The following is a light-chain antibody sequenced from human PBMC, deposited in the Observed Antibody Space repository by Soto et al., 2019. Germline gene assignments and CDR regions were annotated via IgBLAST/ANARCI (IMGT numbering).Light chain of an antibody. CDR3: QQYYSTLFLT. J-gene: IGKJ4*01. Sequence: DIVMTQSPDSLAVSLGERATINCKSSQSVLYSSNNKNYLAWYQQKPGQPPKLLIYWASTRESGVPDRFSGSGSGTDFTLTISSLQAEDVAVYYCQQYYSTLFLTFGGGIKVEIK. CDR2: WAS. CDR1: QSVLYSSNNKNY. V-gene: IGKV4-1*01.